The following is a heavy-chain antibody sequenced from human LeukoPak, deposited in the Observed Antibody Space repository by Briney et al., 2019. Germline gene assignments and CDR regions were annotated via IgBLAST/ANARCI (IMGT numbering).Heavy chain of an antibody. CDR3: ARAQWLEYYFDY. Sequence: SVKVSCKASGGTFSSYAISWVRQAPGQGLEWMGGITPIFGTANYAQKFQGRVTITTDESTSTAYMELSSLRSEDTAVYYCARAQWLEYYFDYWGQGTLVTVSS. V-gene: IGHV1-69*05. CDR2: ITPIFGTA. CDR1: GGTFSSYA. J-gene: IGHJ4*02. D-gene: IGHD6-19*01.